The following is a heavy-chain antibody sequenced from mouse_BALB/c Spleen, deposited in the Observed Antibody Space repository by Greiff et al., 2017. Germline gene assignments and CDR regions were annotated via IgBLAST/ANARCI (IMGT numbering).Heavy chain of an antibody. CDR2: IFPGSGNT. CDR1: GYSFTSYY. V-gene: IGHV1-66*01. CDR3: AMDSNGYFDV. D-gene: IGHD2-5*01. Sequence: VQLQQSGPELVKPGASVKISCKASGYSFTSYYIHWVKQRPGQGLEWIGWIFPGSGNTKYNEKFKGKATLTADTSSSTAYMQLSSLTSEDSAVYFCAMDSNGYFDVWGAGTTVTVSS. J-gene: IGHJ1*01.